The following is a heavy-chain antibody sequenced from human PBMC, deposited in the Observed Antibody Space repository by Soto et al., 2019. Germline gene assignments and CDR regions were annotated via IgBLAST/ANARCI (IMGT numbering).Heavy chain of an antibody. D-gene: IGHD3-22*01. CDR1: GGTFSSYA. Sequence: SVKVSCKASGGTFSSYAISWVRQAPGQGLEWMGGIIPIFGTANYAQKFQGRVTITADESTSTAYMELSSLRSEDTAVYYCARPRVVSYYDSSGYVYWGQGTLVTVSS. V-gene: IGHV1-69*13. CDR2: IIPIFGTA. J-gene: IGHJ4*02. CDR3: ARPRVVSYYDSSGYVY.